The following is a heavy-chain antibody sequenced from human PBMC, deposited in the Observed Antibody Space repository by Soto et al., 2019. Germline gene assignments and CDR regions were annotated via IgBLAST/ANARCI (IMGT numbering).Heavy chain of an antibody. CDR2: IYSNDDK. V-gene: IGHV2-5*01. CDR3: AHLPRYYYGMDV. Sequence: QITLKESGPTLVKPTQTLTLTCTFSGFSLYTSAVGVGWIRQPPGKALEWLALIYSNDDKRYNPSLNRRLTITTDPSRNQVVLAMTNMDSVDTATYYCAHLPRYYYGMDVWGQGTTVTVSS. CDR1: GFSLYTSAVG. J-gene: IGHJ6*02.